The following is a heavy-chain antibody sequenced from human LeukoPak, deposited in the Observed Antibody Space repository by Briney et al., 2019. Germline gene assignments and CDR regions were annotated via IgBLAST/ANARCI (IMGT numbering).Heavy chain of an antibody. CDR2: INPNSDGT. J-gene: IGHJ4*02. D-gene: IGHD3-16*01. Sequence: ASVKVSCKASGYTFTGYYMHWVRQAPGQGLEWMGWINPNSDGTDYAQKFQGRVTMTADTSISTVYMELNGLRSDDTAVYFCARVSTVFTIDHWGPGTLVTVSS. V-gene: IGHV1-2*02. CDR1: GYTFTGYY. CDR3: ARVSTVFTIDH.